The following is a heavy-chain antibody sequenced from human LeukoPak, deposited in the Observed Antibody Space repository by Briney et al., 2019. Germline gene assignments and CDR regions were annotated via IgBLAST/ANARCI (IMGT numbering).Heavy chain of an antibody. CDR2: ISYDGSNK. J-gene: IGHJ4*02. D-gene: IGHD3-9*01. V-gene: IGHV3-30*18. CDR1: GFNLSNYS. Sequence: GGSLRLSCAASGFNLSNYSMSWVRQAPGKGLEWVAVISYDGSNKYYADSVKGRFTISRDNSKNTLYLQMNSLGAEDTAVYYCAKDHILTGYLDYWGQGTLVTVSS. CDR3: AKDHILTGYLDY.